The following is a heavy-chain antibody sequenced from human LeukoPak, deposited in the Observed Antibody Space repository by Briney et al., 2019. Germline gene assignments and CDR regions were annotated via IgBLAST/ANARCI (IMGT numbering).Heavy chain of an antibody. CDR3: VKNSGSYYHFDY. CDR1: GFTFSSYS. D-gene: IGHD1-26*01. CDR2: ISSSGGTT. V-gene: IGHV3-64D*09. Sequence: PGGSLRLSCSASGFTFSSYSMHWVRQAPGKGLEYVSAISSSGGTTYYADSVKGSFTISRDNSKSTLYLQMSGLRTEDTAVYYCVKNSGSYYHFDYWGQGTLVTVSS. J-gene: IGHJ4*02.